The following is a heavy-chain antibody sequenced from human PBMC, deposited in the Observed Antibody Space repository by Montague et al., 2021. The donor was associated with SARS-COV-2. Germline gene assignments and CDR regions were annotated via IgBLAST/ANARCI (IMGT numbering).Heavy chain of an antibody. CDR2: TNYRSKWHY. Sequence: CAISGDSVSSNHAAWNWIRQSPSRGLEWLGRTNYRSKWHYDYAVSVKSRILIIPNTSENQFFLKLTSVTAADTAVYYCARGFDILNYYYYTMDVWGQGTTVTVSS. D-gene: IGHD3-9*01. CDR3: ARGFDILNYYYYTMDV. J-gene: IGHJ6*02. V-gene: IGHV6-1*01. CDR1: GDSVSSNHAA.